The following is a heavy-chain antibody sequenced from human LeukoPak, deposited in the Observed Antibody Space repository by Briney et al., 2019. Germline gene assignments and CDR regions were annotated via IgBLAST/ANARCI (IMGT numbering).Heavy chain of an antibody. CDR1: GFTFSNYW. Sequence: PGGSLRLSCEGSGFTFSNYWTGWVRQAPGKGLQWVANIKTDGSEKYYVDSVKGRFTISRDNAKNSLYLQMNSLRAEDTAVYYCARDLAGHYYGSGSSFDYWGQGTLVTVSS. V-gene: IGHV3-7*01. CDR2: IKTDGSEK. D-gene: IGHD3-10*01. CDR3: ARDLAGHYYGSGSSFDY. J-gene: IGHJ4*02.